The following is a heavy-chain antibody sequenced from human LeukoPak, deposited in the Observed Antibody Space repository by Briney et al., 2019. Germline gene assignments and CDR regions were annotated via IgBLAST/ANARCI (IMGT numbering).Heavy chain of an antibody. Sequence: ASVKVSCKASGYTFTSYYMHWVRQAPGQGLEWMGIINPSGGSTSYAQKFQGRVTMARDTSTGTVYMELSSLRSEDTAVYYCARELEAYCGGDCSPIYLYYYYGMDVWGQGTTVTVSS. CDR3: ARELEAYCGGDCSPIYLYYYYGMDV. V-gene: IGHV1-46*01. D-gene: IGHD2-21*02. J-gene: IGHJ6*02. CDR2: INPSGGST. CDR1: GYTFTSYY.